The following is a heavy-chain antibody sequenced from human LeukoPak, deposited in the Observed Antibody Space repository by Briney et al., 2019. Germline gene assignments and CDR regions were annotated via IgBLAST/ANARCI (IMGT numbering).Heavy chain of an antibody. Sequence: ASVKVSCKTSGYTFTGYYLHWVRQAPGQGLEWMGWISPNTGATKYAQKFQGRVATTRDTSISIAYMELSRLRSDDTAVYYCARGLYNTYPEDYWGQGTLVTVSS. CDR1: GYTFTGYY. D-gene: IGHD1-1*01. CDR3: ARGLYNTYPEDY. CDR2: ISPNTGAT. V-gene: IGHV1-2*02. J-gene: IGHJ4*02.